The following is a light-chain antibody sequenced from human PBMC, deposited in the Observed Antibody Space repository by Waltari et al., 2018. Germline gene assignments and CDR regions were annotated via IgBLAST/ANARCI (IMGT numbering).Light chain of an antibody. CDR2: SND. J-gene: IGLJ3*02. V-gene: IGLV1-44*01. CDR1: SSNIGGNT. Sequence: QSVLTQTPSASGTPGQRVTISCSGRSSNIGGNTVTWYQQLPGTAPKLLIYSNDQRPSGVPDRFSGSKSGTSAALAISGLQSEDESDYSCATWDDSLKGWVFGGGTKLTVL. CDR3: ATWDDSLKGWV.